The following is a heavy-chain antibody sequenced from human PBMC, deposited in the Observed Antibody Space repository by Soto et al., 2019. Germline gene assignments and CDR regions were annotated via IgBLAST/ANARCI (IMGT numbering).Heavy chain of an antibody. J-gene: IGHJ4*02. V-gene: IGHV3-11*06. CDR2: ISSSSSYT. D-gene: IGHD3-16*01. CDR3: ARYTFGGVTAYTRAFDY. CDR1: GFTFSDYY. Sequence: VGSLRLSCAASGFTFSDYYMSWIRQAPGKGLEWVSYISSSSSYTNYADSVKGRFTVSRDNAKNSLYLQMNTLRAEDTAVYYCARYTFGGVTAYTRAFDYWGQGTLVTVSS.